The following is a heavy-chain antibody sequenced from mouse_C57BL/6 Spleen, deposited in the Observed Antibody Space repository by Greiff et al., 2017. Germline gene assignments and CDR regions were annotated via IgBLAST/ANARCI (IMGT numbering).Heavy chain of an antibody. CDR1: GYTFTSYW. J-gene: IGHJ4*01. Sequence: QVQLKQPGAELVKPGASVKLSCKASGYTFTSYWMHWVKQRPGQGLEWIGMIHPNSGSTNYNEKFKSKATLTVDKSSSTAYMQLSSLTSEDSAVYYCARDPGGAMDYWGQGTSVTVSS. CDR2: IHPNSGST. CDR3: ARDPGGAMDY. V-gene: IGHV1-64*01.